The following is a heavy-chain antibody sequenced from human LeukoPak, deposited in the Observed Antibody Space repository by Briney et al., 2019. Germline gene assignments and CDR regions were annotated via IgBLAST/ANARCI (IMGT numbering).Heavy chain of an antibody. J-gene: IGHJ4*02. D-gene: IGHD2-2*01. V-gene: IGHV4-34*01. Sequence: SETLSLTCAVYGGSFSGYYWSWIRQPPGKGLEWIAEINHSGSTNYNPSLKSRVTISVDTSKNQFSLKLSSVTAADTAVYYCARGLRVVPAAVTTLFDYWGQGTLVTVSS. CDR2: INHSGST. CDR3: ARGLRVVPAAVTTLFDY. CDR1: GGSFSGYY.